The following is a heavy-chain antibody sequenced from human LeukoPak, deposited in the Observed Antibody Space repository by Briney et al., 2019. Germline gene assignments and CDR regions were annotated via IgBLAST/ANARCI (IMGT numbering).Heavy chain of an antibody. J-gene: IGHJ6*03. CDR3: ARVIVVVVAATDMDV. V-gene: IGHV1-18*01. CDR1: GYTFTSYG. D-gene: IGHD2-15*01. CDR2: ISAYNGNT. Sequence: ASVKVSCKASGYTFTSYGISWVRQAPGQGLEWTGWISAYNGNTNYAQKLQGRVTMTTDTSTSTAYMELRSLRSDDTAVYYCARVIVVVVAATDMDVWGKGTTVTVSS.